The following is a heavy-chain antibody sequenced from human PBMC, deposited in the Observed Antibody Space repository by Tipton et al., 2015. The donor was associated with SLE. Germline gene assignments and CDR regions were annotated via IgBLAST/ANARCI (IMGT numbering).Heavy chain of an antibody. V-gene: IGHV4-39*07. J-gene: IGHJ4*02. Sequence: TLSLTCTVSAGSISSSNYYWGWVRQPPGKGLEWIGSIYYSGSTYYNPSLKSRVIISVDTSKNQLSLKLSSVTAADTAVYYCARQPHGGSDWGQGTLVTVSS. CDR3: ARQPHGGSD. CDR1: AGSISSSNYY. D-gene: IGHD3-16*01. CDR2: IYYSGST.